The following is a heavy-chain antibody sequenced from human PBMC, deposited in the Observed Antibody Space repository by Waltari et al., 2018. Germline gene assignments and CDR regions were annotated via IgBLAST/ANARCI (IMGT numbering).Heavy chain of an antibody. CDR3: ATLVAVAGTNAFDI. J-gene: IGHJ3*02. CDR1: GFTFDDYA. CDR2: ISWNSGSI. V-gene: IGHV3-9*01. Sequence: EVQLVESGGGLVQPGRSLRLSCAASGFTFDDYAMHWVRQAPGKGLDWVSGISWNSGSIGYADSVKGRFTISRDNAKNSLYLQMNSLRAEDTALYYCATLVAVAGTNAFDIWGQGTMVTVSS. D-gene: IGHD6-19*01.